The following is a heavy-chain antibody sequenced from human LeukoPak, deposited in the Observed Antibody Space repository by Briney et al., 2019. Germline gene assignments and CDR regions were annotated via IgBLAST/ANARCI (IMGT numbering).Heavy chain of an antibody. CDR3: ARVDYDSSGPDY. Sequence: GGSLRISLAPAGGTFSGYRMNWVRKAPGKGLDWVSSISSSSSYIYYADSVKGRFTISRDNAKNSMYLQMNSLRAEDTAVYYCARVDYDSSGPDYWGQGTLVTVSS. D-gene: IGHD3-22*01. CDR1: GGTFSGYR. J-gene: IGHJ4*02. CDR2: ISSSSSYI. V-gene: IGHV3-21*01.